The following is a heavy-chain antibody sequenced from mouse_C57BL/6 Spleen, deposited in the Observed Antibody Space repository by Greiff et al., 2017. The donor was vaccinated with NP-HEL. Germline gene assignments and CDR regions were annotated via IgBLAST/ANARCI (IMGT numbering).Heavy chain of an antibody. J-gene: IGHJ2*01. CDR3: ARDWGVDY. V-gene: IGHV5-16*01. CDR2: INYDGSST. CDR1: GFTFSDYY. D-gene: IGHD4-1*01. Sequence: EVMLVESEGGLVQPGSSMKLSCTASGFTFSDYYMAWVRPVPEKGLEWVANINYDGSSTYYLDSLKSRFIISRDNAKNILYLQMSSLKSEDTATYYCARDWGVDYWGQGTTLTVSS.